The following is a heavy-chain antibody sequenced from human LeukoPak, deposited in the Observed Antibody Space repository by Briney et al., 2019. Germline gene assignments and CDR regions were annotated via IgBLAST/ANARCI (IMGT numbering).Heavy chain of an antibody. D-gene: IGHD3-22*01. J-gene: IGHJ4*02. CDR3: ARVGRDSSGYYATSYFDY. Sequence: ASVKVSCKASGYTFTSYGISWVRQAPGQGLEWMGWISAYNGNTNYAQKLQGRVTVTTDTSTSTAYMELRSLRSDDTAVYYCARVGRDSSGYYATSYFDYWGQGTLVTVSS. CDR1: GYTFTSYG. CDR2: ISAYNGNT. V-gene: IGHV1-18*01.